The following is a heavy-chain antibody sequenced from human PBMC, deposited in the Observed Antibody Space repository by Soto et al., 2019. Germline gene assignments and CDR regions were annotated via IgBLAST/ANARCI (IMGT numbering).Heavy chain of an antibody. CDR2: ISYDGSNK. CDR1: GFTFSSYG. CDR3: AKDYSSSLAFDY. Sequence: QVQLVESGGGVVQPGRSLRLSCAASGFTFSSYGMHWVRQAPGKGLEWVAVISYDGSNKYYADSVKGRFTISRDNSKNTLYLQMNSLRAEDTAVYYCAKDYSSSLAFDYWGQGTLVTVSS. V-gene: IGHV3-30*18. J-gene: IGHJ4*02. D-gene: IGHD6-6*01.